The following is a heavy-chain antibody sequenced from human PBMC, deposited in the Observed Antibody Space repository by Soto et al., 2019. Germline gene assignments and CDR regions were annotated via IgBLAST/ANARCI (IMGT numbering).Heavy chain of an antibody. D-gene: IGHD1-26*01. CDR1: GFTFSSYS. CDR2: ISSSSSYI. J-gene: IGHJ4*02. CDR3: ARATPLGGTAEGDY. V-gene: IGHV3-21*01. Sequence: EVQLVESGGGLVKPGGSLRLSCAASGFTFSSYSMNWVRQAPGKGLEWVSSISSSSSYIYYADSVKGRFTISRDNAKNSPYLQMNSLRSEDTAVYYCARATPLGGTAEGDYWGQGTLVTVSS.